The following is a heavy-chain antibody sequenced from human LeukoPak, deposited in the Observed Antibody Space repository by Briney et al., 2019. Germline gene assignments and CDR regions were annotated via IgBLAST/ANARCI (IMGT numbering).Heavy chain of an antibody. CDR1: GYSFTSYW. CDR3: ARQTAMGRSGDY. CDR2: INPSDSET. D-gene: IGHD5-18*01. Sequence: GESLKISCKASGYSFTSYWIGWVRQMPGKGLEWMGIINPSDSETRYTPSFQGQVTISVDKSLTTADLQWNSLKASDTAMYYCARQTAMGRSGDYWGQGTLVTVSS. J-gene: IGHJ4*02. V-gene: IGHV5-51*01.